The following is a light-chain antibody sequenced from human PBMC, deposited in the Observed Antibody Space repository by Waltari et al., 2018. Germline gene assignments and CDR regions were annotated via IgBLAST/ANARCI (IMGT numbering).Light chain of an antibody. Sequence: QSLLTQSPSMSGAPGQRVPISCSGSRYHLGLNYVLWYHQVPGAAPRLPIWRNASRPSGVPDRFSASKSGASASLTIRRLRSEDEAAYYCAGWDDSLSRWVFGGGTALAVL. V-gene: IGLV1-47*01. CDR2: RNA. CDR1: RYHLGLNY. CDR3: AGWDDSLSRWV. J-gene: IGLJ3*02.